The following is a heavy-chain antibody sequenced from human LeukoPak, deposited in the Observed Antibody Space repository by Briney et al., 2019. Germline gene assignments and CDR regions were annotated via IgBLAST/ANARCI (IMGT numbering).Heavy chain of an antibody. V-gene: IGHV3-15*01. CDR3: STGNRGWQDY. Sequence: PGGSLRLSCAASGLDFRNAWMSWVRQAPGTGLEWVAHIKRNTDPGTTSYVAPVEGRFTVSRDDSKNTLYLQMNSLKIEDTGVYYCSTGNRGWQDYWGRGTLVTVSS. CDR2: IKRNTDPGTT. CDR1: GLDFRNAW. D-gene: IGHD6-19*01. J-gene: IGHJ4*02.